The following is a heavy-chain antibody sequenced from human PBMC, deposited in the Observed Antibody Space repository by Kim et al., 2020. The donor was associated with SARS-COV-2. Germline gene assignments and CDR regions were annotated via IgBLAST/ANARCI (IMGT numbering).Heavy chain of an antibody. Sequence: STNYHPSLKSRVTISVDTCKNQFSLKLSSVTAADTAVYYCARSLAVADYWGQGTLVTVSS. CDR3: ARSLAVADY. D-gene: IGHD6-19*01. J-gene: IGHJ4*02. CDR2: ST. V-gene: IGHV4-34*01.